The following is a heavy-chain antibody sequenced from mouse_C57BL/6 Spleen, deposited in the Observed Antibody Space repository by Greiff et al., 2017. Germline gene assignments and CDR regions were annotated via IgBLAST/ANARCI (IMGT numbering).Heavy chain of an antibody. CDR2: INPSSGYT. D-gene: IGHD2-4*01. V-gene: IGHV1-7*01. J-gene: IGHJ3*01. Sequence: QVHVKQSGAELAKPGASVKLSCKASGYTFTSYWMHWVKQRPGQGLEWIGYINPSSGYTKYNQKFKDKATLTADKSSSTAYMQLSSLTYEDSAVYYCARKADYDYEAAWFAYWGQGTLVTVSA. CDR3: ARKADYDYEAAWFAY. CDR1: GYTFTSYW.